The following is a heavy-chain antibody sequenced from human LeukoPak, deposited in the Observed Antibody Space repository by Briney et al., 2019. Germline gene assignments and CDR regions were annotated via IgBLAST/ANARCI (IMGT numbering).Heavy chain of an antibody. J-gene: IGHJ4*02. CDR1: GFTFSRNW. V-gene: IGHV3-74*01. CDR2: INSDGSIT. CDR3: AKIDAY. Sequence: QSGGSLRLSXAASGFTFSRNWMHWVRQAPGKGLVWVSRINSDGSITNYADSVKGRFTISRDNAKNTLYLQMSSLRAEDTAVHYCAKIDAYWGQGTLVTVSS.